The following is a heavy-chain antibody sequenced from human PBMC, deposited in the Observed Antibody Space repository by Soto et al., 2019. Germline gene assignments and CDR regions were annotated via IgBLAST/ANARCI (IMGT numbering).Heavy chain of an antibody. CDR2: ISYDGSNK. Sequence: GGSLRLSCAASGFTFSSYAMHWVRQAPGKGLEWVAVISYDGSNKYYADSVKGRFTISRDNSKNTLYLQMNSLRAEDTAVYYCASDPYYGVYFDYWGQGTLVTVSS. V-gene: IGHV3-30-3*01. D-gene: IGHD3-22*01. CDR1: GFTFSSYA. J-gene: IGHJ4*02. CDR3: ASDPYYGVYFDY.